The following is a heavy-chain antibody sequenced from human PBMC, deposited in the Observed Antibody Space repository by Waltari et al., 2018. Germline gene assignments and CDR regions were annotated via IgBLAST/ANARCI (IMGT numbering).Heavy chain of an antibody. Sequence: EVRLVESGGGRVTPGGSLKLSCEASGCNFNIYYMNWVRQAPGEGLGLVSSMTSSRYYIYYADSVKCRFTISRDNAKNSVYLHMTSLRAEDTAVYYCARLGAVCGNSSCPWFFDSWGQGTLVTVSS. CDR1: GCNFNIYY. CDR2: MTSSRYYI. CDR3: ARLGAVCGNSSCPWFFDS. D-gene: IGHD3-16*01. J-gene: IGHJ4*02. V-gene: IGHV3-21*01.